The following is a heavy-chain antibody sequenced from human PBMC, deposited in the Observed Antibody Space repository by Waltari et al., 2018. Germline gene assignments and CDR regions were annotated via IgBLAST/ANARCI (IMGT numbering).Heavy chain of an antibody. CDR3: ARGGVSYYDFWTGYYPYMDV. D-gene: IGHD3-3*01. CDR1: GYSFTGYY. Sequence: QEQLVQSGAEVRKPGASVKVSCKATGYSFTGYYIHWVRQAPGQGLEWLGWFNPNSAGTDYAQKFQGRVTMTRDTSSHTVYMELSRLTSDDSAVYYCARGGVSYYDFWTGYYPYMDVWGKGTTVTISS. CDR2: FNPNSAGT. J-gene: IGHJ6*03. V-gene: IGHV1-2*02.